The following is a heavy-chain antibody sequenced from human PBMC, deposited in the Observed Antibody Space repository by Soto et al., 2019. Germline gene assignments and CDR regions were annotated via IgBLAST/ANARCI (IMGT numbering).Heavy chain of an antibody. Sequence: GGSLRLSCAASGFTFSNAWMSWVRQAPGKGLEWVGRIKSKTDGGTTDYAAPVKGRFTISRDDSKNTLYLQMNSLKTEDTAVYYCTTASYYYDSSGYRDACDIWGQGTMGTVSS. CDR1: GFTFSNAW. CDR3: TTASYYYDSSGYRDACDI. V-gene: IGHV3-15*01. CDR2: IKSKTDGGTT. D-gene: IGHD3-22*01. J-gene: IGHJ3*02.